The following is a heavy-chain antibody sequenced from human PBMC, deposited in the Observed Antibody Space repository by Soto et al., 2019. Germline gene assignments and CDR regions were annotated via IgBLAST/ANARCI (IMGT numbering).Heavy chain of an antibody. CDR1: GYSFTSYW. CDR3: ARPRGSYMGRRDYGMDV. J-gene: IGHJ6*02. Sequence: PGESLKISCKGSGYSFTSYWISWVRQMPGKGLEWMGRIDPSDSYTNYSPSFQGHVTISADKSISTAYLQWSSLKASDTAMYYCARPRGSYMGRRDYGMDVWGQGTTVTVSS. V-gene: IGHV5-10-1*01. CDR2: IDPSDSYT. D-gene: IGHD1-26*01.